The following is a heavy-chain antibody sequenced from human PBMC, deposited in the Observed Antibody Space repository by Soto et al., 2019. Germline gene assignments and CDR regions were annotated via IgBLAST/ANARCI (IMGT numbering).Heavy chain of an antibody. CDR1: GYTFTSYD. D-gene: IGHD1-20*01. J-gene: IGHJ4*02. CDR3: ESGIN. Sequence: QVRLEQSGADVKKPGASVKVSCKASGYTFTSYDINWVRQTTGQGLEWMGWMNPNSGNTGYAQKFQGRLTLTRNTSIRTDYLDLPRLRNENTAIYYSESGINWGQGTLVNVSS. V-gene: IGHV1-8*01. CDR2: MNPNSGNT.